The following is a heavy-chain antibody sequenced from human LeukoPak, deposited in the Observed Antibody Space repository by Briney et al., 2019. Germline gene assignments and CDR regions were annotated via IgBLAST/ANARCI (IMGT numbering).Heavy chain of an antibody. Sequence: SETLSLTCAVYGGSFSGYYWSWIRQPPGKGLEWIGEINHSGSTNYNPSLKSRVTISVDTSKNQFSLKLSSVTAADTAVYYCAKTDPGDLSLRIAVAGPFDYWGQGTLVTVSS. CDR1: GGSFSGYY. V-gene: IGHV4-34*01. CDR2: INHSGST. CDR3: AKTDPGDLSLRIAVAGPFDY. D-gene: IGHD6-19*01. J-gene: IGHJ4*02.